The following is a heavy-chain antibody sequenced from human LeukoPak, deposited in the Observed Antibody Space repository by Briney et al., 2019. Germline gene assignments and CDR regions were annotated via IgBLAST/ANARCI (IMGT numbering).Heavy chain of an antibody. V-gene: IGHV1-2*02. CDR2: INPNSGGT. CDR3: ARPYYYGSGSHYYYYYYRDV. CDR1: GYTFTGYY. J-gene: IGHJ6*03. Sequence: GASVKVSCKASGYTFTGYYMHWVRQAPGQGLEWMGWINPNSGGTNYAQKFQGRVTMTRDTSISTAYMELSRLRSDDTAVYYCARPYYYGSGSHYYYYYYRDVWGKGTTLTIS. D-gene: IGHD3-10*01.